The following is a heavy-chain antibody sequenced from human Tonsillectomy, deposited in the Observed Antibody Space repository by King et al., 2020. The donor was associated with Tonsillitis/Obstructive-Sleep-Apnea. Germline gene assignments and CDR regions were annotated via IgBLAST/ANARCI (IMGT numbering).Heavy chain of an antibody. J-gene: IGHJ3*01. V-gene: IGHV1-46*01. Sequence: QLVQSGAEVKKPGASVKVSCKASGYTFTSQYIHWVRQAPGQGLECMVIINPSGGGASYAQQFQGGVTMTTDTSTSTVYIELNNLSSEDTAVYYCARDRGMTTVTPVPNFDVWGQGTMVTVSS. CDR1: GYTFTSQY. CDR3: ARDRGMTTVTPVPNFDV. D-gene: IGHD4-17*01. CDR2: INPSGGGA.